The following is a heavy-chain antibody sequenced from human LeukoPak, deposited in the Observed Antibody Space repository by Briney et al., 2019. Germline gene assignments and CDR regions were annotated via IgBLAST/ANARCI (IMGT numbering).Heavy chain of an antibody. J-gene: IGHJ6*02. CDR3: ARQCSYNDYYYYGMDV. Sequence: LHISGMCSVSHFTSYLIGWAGQLPGKGLEWMGMIYPGESDTRYSPSFQGQVTLSADKSINTAYLQWSGLKAPDTAMYYCARQCSYNDYYYYGMDVWGQGTKVSVSS. D-gene: IGHD1-1*01. CDR1: VSHFTSYL. V-gene: IGHV5-51*01. CDR2: IYPGESDT.